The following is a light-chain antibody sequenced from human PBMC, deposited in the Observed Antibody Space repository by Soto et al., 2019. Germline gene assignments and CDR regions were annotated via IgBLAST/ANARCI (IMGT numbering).Light chain of an antibody. J-gene: IGKJ1*01. CDR2: DAS. Sequence: DIQMTQSPSTLSASVGDRVTITCRASQNVNKWVAWYQQKPWKAPKFLIYDASVLESGVPSRFSGSGSGTEFTLNISRLKPEYFANYYCQRYNSNLRTLGQGTKV. CDR3: QRYNSNLRT. CDR1: QNVNKW. V-gene: IGKV1-5*01.